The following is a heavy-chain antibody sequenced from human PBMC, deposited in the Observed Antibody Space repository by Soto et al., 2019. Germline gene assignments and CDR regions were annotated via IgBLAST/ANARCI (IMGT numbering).Heavy chain of an antibody. CDR3: AKILAYSGYDYYYYGMDV. J-gene: IGHJ6*02. D-gene: IGHD5-12*01. Sequence: QVQLVESGGGVVQPGRSLRLSCAASEFTFSSYGMHWVRQAPGKGLEWVAVISYDGSNKYYADSVKGRFTISRDNSKNTLYLQMNSLRAEDTAVYYCAKILAYSGYDYYYYGMDVWGQGTTVTVSS. CDR2: ISYDGSNK. CDR1: EFTFSSYG. V-gene: IGHV3-30*18.